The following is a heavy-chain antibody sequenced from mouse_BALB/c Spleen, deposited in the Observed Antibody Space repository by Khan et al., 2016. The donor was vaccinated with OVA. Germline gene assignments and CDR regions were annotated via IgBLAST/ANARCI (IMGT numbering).Heavy chain of an antibody. D-gene: IGHD1-1*01. CDR2: ISYSGST. CDR3: ASDGSRYNYAMDY. V-gene: IGHV3-2*02. Sequence: EVQLQESGPGLVKPSQSLSLTCTVTGYSITSDYAWNWIRQFPGNKLEWMGYISYSGSTNYNPALQSRISIHRDTSKHQFFLQLNSVTTEATATXDGASDGSRYNYAMDYWGQGTSVTVSS. CDR1: GYSITSDYA. J-gene: IGHJ4*01.